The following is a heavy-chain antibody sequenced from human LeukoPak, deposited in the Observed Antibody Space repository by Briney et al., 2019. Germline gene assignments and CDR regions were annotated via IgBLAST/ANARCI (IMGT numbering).Heavy chain of an antibody. CDR3: ASRGTFNYDSSGYLNWFDP. J-gene: IGHJ5*02. V-gene: IGHV4-4*02. Sequence: SETLSLTCAVSGGSISSNNWWSWVRQPPGKGLEWIGEIFHTGITNYNPSLKSRVTVSVDKSKNQFSLKLSSVTAADTAVYYCASRGTFNYDSSGYLNWFDPWGQGTLVTVSS. CDR2: IFHTGIT. CDR1: GGSISSNNW. D-gene: IGHD3-22*01.